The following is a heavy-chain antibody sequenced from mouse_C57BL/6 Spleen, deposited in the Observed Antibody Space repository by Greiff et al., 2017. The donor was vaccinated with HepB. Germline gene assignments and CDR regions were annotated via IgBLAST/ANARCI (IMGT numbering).Heavy chain of an antibody. CDR1: GFTFSSYA. CDR3: ARDRGRRGYAMDY. J-gene: IGHJ4*01. CDR2: ISDGGSYT. Sequence: EVMLVESGGGLVKPGGSLKLSCAASGFTFSSYAMSWVRQTPEKRLEWVATISDGGSYTYYPDNVKGRFTISRDNAKNNLYLQMSHLKSEDTAMYYCARDRGRRGYAMDYWGQGTSVTVSS. V-gene: IGHV5-4*01.